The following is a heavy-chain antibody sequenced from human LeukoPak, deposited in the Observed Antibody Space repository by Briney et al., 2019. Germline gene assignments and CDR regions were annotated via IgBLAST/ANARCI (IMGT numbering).Heavy chain of an antibody. CDR2: INPNSGGT. V-gene: IGHV1-2*06. D-gene: IGHD6-19*01. CDR3: ARAVVGRGFDY. CDR1: GYTFTGYY. Sequence: ASVTVSCTASGYTFTGYYMHWVRQAPGQGLEWMGRINPNSGGTNYAQKFQGRVTMTRDTSISTAYMELSRLRSDDTAVYYCARAVVGRGFDYWGQGTLVTVSS. J-gene: IGHJ4*02.